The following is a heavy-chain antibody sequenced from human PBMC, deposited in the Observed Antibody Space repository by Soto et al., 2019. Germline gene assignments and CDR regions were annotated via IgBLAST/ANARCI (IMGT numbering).Heavy chain of an antibody. CDR1: GFTFSSYA. Sequence: PGGSLRLSCAASGFTFSSYAMHWVRQAPGKGLEYVSAISSNGGSTYYANSVKGRFTVSRDNSKNTLYLQMGSLRAEDMAVYYCARRYCSGSSCYSGAFDIWGQGTMDTVSS. V-gene: IGHV3-64*01. J-gene: IGHJ3*02. CDR2: ISSNGGST. CDR3: ARRYCSGSSCYSGAFDI. D-gene: IGHD2-15*01.